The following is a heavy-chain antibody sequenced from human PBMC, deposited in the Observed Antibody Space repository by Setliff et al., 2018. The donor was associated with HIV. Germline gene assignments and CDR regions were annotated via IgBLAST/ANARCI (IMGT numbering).Heavy chain of an antibody. CDR2: INAGNGNT. Sequence: ASVKVSCKASGNTFTRYAMHWVRQAPGQRPEWMGWINAGNGNTKYSQKFQGRVTITRDTSASTAYMELSGLRSEDTAVYYCARDRDNFWSGPFDYWGQGTLVTVSS. CDR1: GNTFTRYA. CDR3: ARDRDNFWSGPFDY. J-gene: IGHJ4*02. D-gene: IGHD3-3*01. V-gene: IGHV1-3*01.